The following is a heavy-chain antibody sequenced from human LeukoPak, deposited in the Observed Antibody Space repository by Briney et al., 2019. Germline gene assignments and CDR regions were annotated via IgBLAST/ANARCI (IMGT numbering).Heavy chain of an antibody. D-gene: IGHD6-13*01. V-gene: IGHV3-23*01. CDR3: AKEGRESSSRYFESAYYYYYGMDV. J-gene: IGHJ6*02. CDR2: ISGSGGGT. CDR1: GFTFSNYA. Sequence: GGSLRLSCAASGFTFSNYAMSWVRQAPGKGLEWVSAISGSGGGTYYADSVKGRFTISRDNSKNTLYLQMNSLRAEDTAVYYCAKEGRESSSRYFESAYYYYYGMDVWGQGTTVTVSS.